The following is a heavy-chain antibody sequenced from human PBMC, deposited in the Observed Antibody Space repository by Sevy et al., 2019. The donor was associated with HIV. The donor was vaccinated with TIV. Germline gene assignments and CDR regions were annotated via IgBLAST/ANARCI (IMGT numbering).Heavy chain of an antibody. V-gene: IGHV3-13*01. CDR1: GFTFSTYD. J-gene: IGHJ3*02. CDR3: ARACAAAGGKSGPIDAFDI. Sequence: GGSLRLSCVASGFTFSTYDMHWVHQVKGKGLEWVSGIGTLKDTYYPDFVKGGFIISREDAKNSLYLQMNSLRAVDTAVYYCARACAAAGGKSGPIDAFDIWGQGTLVTVSS. CDR2: IGTLKDT. D-gene: IGHD6-13*01.